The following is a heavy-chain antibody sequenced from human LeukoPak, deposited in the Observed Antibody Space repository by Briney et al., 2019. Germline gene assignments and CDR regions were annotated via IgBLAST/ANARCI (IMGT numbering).Heavy chain of an antibody. Sequence: PSETLSLTCTVSGGSLSSYYWSWIRQPAGKGLEWIGRIYASRTTNYNPSLKSRVTISEDKSKNQFSLKLTSVTAADTAVYYCARDSPYYYYYYMDVWGKGTTVTVSS. CDR3: ARDSPYYYYYYMDV. CDR2: IYASRTT. CDR1: GGSLSSYY. J-gene: IGHJ6*03. V-gene: IGHV4-4*07.